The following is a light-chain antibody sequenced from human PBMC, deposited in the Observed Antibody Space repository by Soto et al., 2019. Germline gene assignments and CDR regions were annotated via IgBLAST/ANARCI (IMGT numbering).Light chain of an antibody. Sequence: EIVLTQSPATLSLSPGERATLSCGASQSVSSSYLAWYQQKPGQAPRLLIYDASTRATGIPARFSGSGSGTDFTLTISSLQSADFAVYYCQQYNNWPKTFGQGTKVDIK. CDR1: QSVSSSY. J-gene: IGKJ1*01. CDR2: DAS. CDR3: QQYNNWPKT. V-gene: IGKV3D-15*01.